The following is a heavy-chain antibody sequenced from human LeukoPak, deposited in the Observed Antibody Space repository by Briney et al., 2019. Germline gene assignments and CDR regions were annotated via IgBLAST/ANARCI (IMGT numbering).Heavy chain of an antibody. Sequence: SGGSLRLSCAASGFTFSSYAMHWVRQAPGKGLEWVAVISYDGSNKYYADSVKGRFTISRDNSKNTLYLQMNSLRAEDTAVYYCARDEAMATTTGYFDYWGPGTLVTVSS. D-gene: IGHD5-24*01. CDR3: ARDEAMATTTGYFDY. CDR1: GFTFSSYA. V-gene: IGHV3-30-3*01. CDR2: ISYDGSNK. J-gene: IGHJ4*02.